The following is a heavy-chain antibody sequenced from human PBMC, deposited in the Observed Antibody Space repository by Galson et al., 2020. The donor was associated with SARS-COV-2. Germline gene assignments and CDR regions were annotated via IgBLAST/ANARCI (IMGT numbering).Heavy chain of an antibody. CDR2: FYSSGHS. J-gene: IGHJ6*02. CDR3: ARLAADSIQGRRWWETTDYESYGMDV. Sequence: ASETLFLTRSVSGGSIRSFYWTWIRQPPGKGLEWISSFYSSGHSSYNPSLHSRVTISIDTYNNQFSLRLTSVAAADTAIDYCARLAADSIQGRRWWETTDYESYGMDVWGRGTTVSVSS. D-gene: IGHD3-16*01. V-gene: IGHV4-59*08. CDR1: GGSIRSFY.